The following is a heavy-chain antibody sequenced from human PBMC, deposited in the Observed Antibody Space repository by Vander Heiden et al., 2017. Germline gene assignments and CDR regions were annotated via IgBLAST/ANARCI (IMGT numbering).Heavy chain of an antibody. V-gene: IGHV3-33*01. CDR3: ARDGTYDRGYYFDY. CDR1: GFTFSRYG. J-gene: IGHJ4*02. Sequence: QVQLVESGGGVVQPGRSLRLSCAASGFTFSRYGMHWVRQAPGKGLEWVAVIWYDGSNKYYADSVKGRFTISRDNSKNTLYLQMNSLRAEDTAVYYCARDGTYDRGYYFDYWGQGTLVTVSS. D-gene: IGHD1-26*01. CDR2: IWYDGSNK.